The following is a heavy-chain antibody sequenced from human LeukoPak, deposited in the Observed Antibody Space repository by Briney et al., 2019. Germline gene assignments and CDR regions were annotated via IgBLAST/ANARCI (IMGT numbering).Heavy chain of an antibody. CDR1: GFTFDDYA. D-gene: IGHD6-13*01. CDR3: ARDLQQVAAAGFHYYYYMDV. V-gene: IGHV3-48*01. J-gene: IGHJ6*03. Sequence: GGSLRLSCADSGFTFDDYAMHWVRQAPGKGLEWVSYISSSGSTIYYADSVKGRFTISRDNAKNSLYLQMNSLRAEDTAVYYCARDLQQVAAAGFHYYYYMDVWGKGTTVTVSS. CDR2: ISSSGSTI.